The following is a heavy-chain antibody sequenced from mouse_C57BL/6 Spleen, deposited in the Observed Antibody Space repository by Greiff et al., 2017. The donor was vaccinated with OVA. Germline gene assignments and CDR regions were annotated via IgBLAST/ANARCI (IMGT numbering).Heavy chain of an antibody. J-gene: IGHJ4*01. CDR2: ISDGGSYT. CDR3: ARDVERAMDY. Sequence: EVQLVESGGGLVKPGGSLKLSCAASGFTFSSYAMSWVRQTPEKRLEWVATISDGGSYTYYPDNVKGRFTISRDNAKNNLYLQMSHLKSEDTAMYYCARDVERAMDYWGQGTSVTVSS. CDR1: GFTFSSYA. V-gene: IGHV5-4*01.